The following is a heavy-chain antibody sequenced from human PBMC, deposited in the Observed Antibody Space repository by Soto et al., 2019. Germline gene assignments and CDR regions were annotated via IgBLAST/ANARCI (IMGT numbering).Heavy chain of an antibody. CDR2: IRPDGRT. D-gene: IGHD3-16*01. CDR3: ARDRDDSLTGTYASFVY. CDR1: GFIVSTKY. V-gene: IGHV3-66*01. Sequence: EVQLVESGGALVQPEGSLRLSCAVSGFIVSTKYISWVRQTPGKGLEWVSVIRPDGRTNYADSVMGRFTISRDSSRNTVYLQMNNLRVDDTAVYYCARDRDDSLTGTYASFVYWGQGTLVTVSS. J-gene: IGHJ4*02.